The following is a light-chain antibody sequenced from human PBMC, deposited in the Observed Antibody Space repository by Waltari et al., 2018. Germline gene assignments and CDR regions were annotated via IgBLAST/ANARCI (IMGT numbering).Light chain of an antibody. V-gene: IGKV3-11*01. CDR3: QQRSNWPPMVT. J-gene: IGKJ3*01. Sequence: EVVLTQSPATLSSSPGERATLSCRASQNIVNYLVWYQQKPGQAPRFLIYDASIRANAIPPRFSGSGSGTDFTLTISSLEPEDFAVYYCQQRSNWPPMVTFGPGTKVDI. CDR1: QNIVNY. CDR2: DAS.